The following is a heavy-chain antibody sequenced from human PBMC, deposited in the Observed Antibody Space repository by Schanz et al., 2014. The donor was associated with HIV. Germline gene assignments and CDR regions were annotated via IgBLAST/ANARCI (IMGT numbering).Heavy chain of an antibody. CDR1: GFSFSKFG. CDR2: IWYDGSQT. CDR3: AKASESIFGVEGLDF. V-gene: IGHV3-33*06. J-gene: IGHJ4*02. D-gene: IGHD3-3*01. Sequence: QVRLVESGGGVVQPGTSVRLSCAASGFSFSKFGMHWVRQAPGKGLEWGAIIWYDGSQTRYTGSVKGRFTISRDTFKNTVYLQMNSLRSEDTAVYYCAKASESIFGVEGLDFWGQGTLVIVSS.